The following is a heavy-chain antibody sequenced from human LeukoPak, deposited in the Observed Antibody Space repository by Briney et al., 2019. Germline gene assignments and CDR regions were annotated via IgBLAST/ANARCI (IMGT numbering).Heavy chain of an antibody. Sequence: PSETLSLTCTVSGGSISSGGYYWGWIRQHPGKGLEWIGYIYYSGSTYYNPSLKSRVTISVDTSKNQFSLKLSSVTAADTAVYYCARDLTYYDILTGYSNYYGMDVWGQGTTVTVSS. J-gene: IGHJ6*02. CDR1: GGSISSGGYY. D-gene: IGHD3-9*01. CDR3: ARDLTYYDILTGYSNYYGMDV. CDR2: IYYSGST. V-gene: IGHV4-31*03.